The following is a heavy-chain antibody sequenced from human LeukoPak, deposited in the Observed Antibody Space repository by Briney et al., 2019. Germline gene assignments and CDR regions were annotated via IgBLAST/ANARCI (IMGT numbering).Heavy chain of an antibody. CDR3: ATVPSGELPPNFDY. V-gene: IGHV1-24*01. CDR2: FDPEDGET. J-gene: IGHJ4*02. D-gene: IGHD3-10*01. Sequence: ASVKVSCKVSGYTLTELSMHWMRQAPGKGLEWMGGFDPEDGETIYAQKFQGRVTMTEDTSTDTAYMELSSLRSEDTAVYYCATVPSGELPPNFDYWGQGTLVTVSS. CDR1: GYTLTELS.